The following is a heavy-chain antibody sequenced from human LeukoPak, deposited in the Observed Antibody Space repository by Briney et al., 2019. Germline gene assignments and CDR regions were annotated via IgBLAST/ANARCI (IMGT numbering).Heavy chain of an antibody. CDR3: AREGRYFDY. J-gene: IGHJ4*02. CDR2: ISYDGSNK. D-gene: IGHD1-26*01. Sequence: GGSLRLSCAASGFTFSSYAMHWVRQAPGKGLEWVAVISYDGSNKYYADSVKGRFTISRDNPKNTLYLQMNSLRAEDTAVYYCAREGRYFDYWGQGTLVTVSS. V-gene: IGHV3-30*04. CDR1: GFTFSSYA.